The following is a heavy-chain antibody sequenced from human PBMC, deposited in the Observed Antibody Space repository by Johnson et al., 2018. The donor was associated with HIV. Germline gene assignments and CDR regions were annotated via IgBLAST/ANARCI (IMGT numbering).Heavy chain of an antibody. CDR3: AKDVRIVVVWGPDAFDI. J-gene: IGHJ3*02. CDR2: IYSGGST. Sequence: VQLVESGGGLVQPGGSLRLSCAASGFTVSSNYMSWVRQAPGKGLEWVSVIYSGGSTYYADSVKGRFTISRDTSKNTLYLKMNSLRAEDTAVYYCAKDVRIVVVWGPDAFDIWGQGTMVTVSS. V-gene: IGHV3-66*01. CDR1: GFTVSSNY. D-gene: IGHD2-21*01.